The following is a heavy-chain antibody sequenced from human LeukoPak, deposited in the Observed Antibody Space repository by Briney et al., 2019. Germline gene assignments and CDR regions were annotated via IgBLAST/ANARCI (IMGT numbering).Heavy chain of an antibody. V-gene: IGHV3-30*18. Sequence: PGGSLTLSCVVSGFTFGSYGMDWVRQAPGKGLEWMAVISYDGSNKYYADSVKGRFTISRDNSKNTLYLQMNSLRAEDTAVYYCAKDRSGYLDYWGQGTLVTVSS. CDR1: GFTFGSYG. D-gene: IGHD3-3*01. J-gene: IGHJ4*02. CDR2: ISYDGSNK. CDR3: AKDRSGYLDY.